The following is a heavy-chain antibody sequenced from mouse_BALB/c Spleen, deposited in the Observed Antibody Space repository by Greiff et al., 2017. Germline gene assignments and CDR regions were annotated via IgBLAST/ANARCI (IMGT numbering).Heavy chain of an antibody. CDR1: GFSFSSYA. CDR3: ARDAWFAY. J-gene: IGHJ3*01. CDR2: ISSGGSYT. Sequence: EVQRVESGGGLVKPGGSLKLSCAASGFSFSSYAMSWVRQSPEKRLEWVAEISSGGSYTYYPDTVTGRFTISRDNAKNTLYLEMSSLRSEDTAMYYCARDAWFAYWGQGTLVTVSA. V-gene: IGHV5-9-4*01.